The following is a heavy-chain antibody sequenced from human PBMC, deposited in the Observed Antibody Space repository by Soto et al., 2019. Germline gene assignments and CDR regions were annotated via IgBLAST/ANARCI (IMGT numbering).Heavy chain of an antibody. Sequence: EVQLVQSGAEVKKPGDSLIISCKGSGYHFTAYWIGWVRQMPGKGLEWMGIIFPRDSDTRYSPSFQGRVTISADKSSNTAYLQWSSLQASDTAMYYWVRPRGDQLLVWVDYWGQGTLVTVSS. CDR2: IFPRDSDT. D-gene: IGHD1-26*01. CDR3: VRPRGDQLLVWVDY. CDR1: GYHFTAYW. J-gene: IGHJ4*02. V-gene: IGHV5-51*03.